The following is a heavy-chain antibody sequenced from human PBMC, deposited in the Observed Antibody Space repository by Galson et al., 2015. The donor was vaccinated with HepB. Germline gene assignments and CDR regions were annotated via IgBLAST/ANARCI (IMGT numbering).Heavy chain of an antibody. J-gene: IGHJ4*02. V-gene: IGHV1-46*01. CDR3: ARVKDYVWGSYRSGGYYFDY. D-gene: IGHD3-16*02. CDR1: GYTFTSYY. CDR2: INPSGGST. Sequence: SVKVSCKASGYTFTSYYMHWVRQAPGQGLEWMGIINPSGGSTSYAQKFQGRVTMTRDTSTSTVYMELSSLRPEDTAVYYCARVKDYVWGSYRSGGYYFDYWGQGTLVTVSS.